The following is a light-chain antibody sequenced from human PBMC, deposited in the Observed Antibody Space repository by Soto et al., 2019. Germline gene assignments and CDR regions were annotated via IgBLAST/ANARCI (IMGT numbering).Light chain of an antibody. V-gene: IGLV2-14*01. CDR1: SSDVGGYNF. CDR3: NSYTSSSTVV. J-gene: IGLJ2*01. Sequence: QSVLTQPASVSGSPGQSITISCTGTSSDVGGYNFVSWYQQHPGKAPQLVIYEVTNRPSGISNRFSGSKSGNTASLTISGLQAEDEADYYCNSYTSSSTVVFGGGTKLTVL. CDR2: EVT.